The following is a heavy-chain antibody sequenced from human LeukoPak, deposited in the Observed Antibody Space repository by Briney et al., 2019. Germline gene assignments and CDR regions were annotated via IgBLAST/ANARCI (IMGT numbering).Heavy chain of an antibody. CDR2: IYPSGST. CDR1: GGSISSYH. V-gene: IGHV4-4*07. D-gene: IGHD2-21*02. J-gene: IGHJ6*02. Sequence: SETLSLTCTVSGGSISSYHWSWIRQSAGKGLEWVGRIYPSGSTNYNPSLEGRVTMSIDTSRNQFSLKLNSVTAADTAVYYCVRERDWDVSGMDVWGRGTTVTVSS. CDR3: VRERDWDVSGMDV.